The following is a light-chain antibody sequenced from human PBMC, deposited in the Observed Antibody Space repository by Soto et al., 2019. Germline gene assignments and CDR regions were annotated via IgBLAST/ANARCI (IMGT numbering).Light chain of an antibody. J-gene: IGLJ2*01. CDR1: NSDIGGYNS. CDR2: DVS. V-gene: IGLV2-14*03. CDR3: SSYADSTTLVL. Sequence: QSVLTQPASVSGSPGQSITISCTGTNSDIGGYNSVSWYQQHPGKAPKLLIYDVSDRPSGVSDRFYGAKSGNTASLTISGLQAEDEADYYCSSYADSTTLVLFGGGTKLTVL.